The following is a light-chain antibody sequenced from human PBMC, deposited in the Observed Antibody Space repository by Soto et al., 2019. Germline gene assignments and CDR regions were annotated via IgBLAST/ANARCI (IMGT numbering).Light chain of an antibody. CDR2: AAS. CDR1: QSLSSW. CDR3: QQSYSSPPT. Sequence: DIQITQSPSTLSASVGDRVTITCRASQSLSSWLAWYQQKPGKAPKLLIFAASSLQSGVPSRFSGSRSGPDFTLTISSLQPEDFATYYCQQSYSSPPTFGQGTKVDI. J-gene: IGKJ1*01. V-gene: IGKV1-39*01.